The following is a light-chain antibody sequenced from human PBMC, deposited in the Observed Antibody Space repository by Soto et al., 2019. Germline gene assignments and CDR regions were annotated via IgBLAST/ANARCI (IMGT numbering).Light chain of an antibody. Sequence: HSALTQPASVSGSPGQSITISCTGTSSDVGGYIYVSWYQQYPGKVPKLLIYNVSNRPSGVSNRFSGSKSGNTASLTISGLQAEDEADYFCTSSTSDSLYVFGTGTKVTVL. J-gene: IGLJ1*01. V-gene: IGLV2-14*01. CDR3: TSSTSDSLYV. CDR2: NVS. CDR1: SSDVGGYIY.